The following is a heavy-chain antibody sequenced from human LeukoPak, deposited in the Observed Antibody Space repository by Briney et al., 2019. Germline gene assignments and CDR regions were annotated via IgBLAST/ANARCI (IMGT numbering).Heavy chain of an antibody. CDR3: ANRPGDPYYFDY. CDR2: ISSSGSII. Sequence: GGSLRLSCAASGFTFSSYEMNWVRQAPGKGLEWVSYISSSGSIIYYADSVKGRFTISRDNSKNTLYLQMNSLRGEDTAVYYCANRPGDPYYFDYWGQGTLVTVSS. V-gene: IGHV3-48*03. CDR1: GFTFSSYE. D-gene: IGHD2-21*01. J-gene: IGHJ4*02.